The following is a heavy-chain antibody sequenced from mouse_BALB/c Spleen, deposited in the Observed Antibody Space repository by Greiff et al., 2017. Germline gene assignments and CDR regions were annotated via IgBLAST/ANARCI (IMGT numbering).Heavy chain of an antibody. CDR3: ARHGSSYFDV. D-gene: IGHD1-1*01. J-gene: IGHJ1*01. CDR2: ISSGSSTI. V-gene: IGHV5-17*02. CDR1: GFTFSSFG. Sequence: EVNVVESGGGLVQPGGSRKLSCAASGFTFSSFGMHWVRQAPEKGLEWVAYISSGSSTIYYADTVKGRFTISRDNPKNTLFLQMTSLRSEDTAMYYCARHGSSYFDVWGAGTTVTVSS.